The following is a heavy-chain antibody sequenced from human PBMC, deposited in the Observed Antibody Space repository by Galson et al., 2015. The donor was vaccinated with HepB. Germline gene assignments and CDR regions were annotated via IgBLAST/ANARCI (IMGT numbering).Heavy chain of an antibody. CDR2: VYWDDDN. CDR1: GFSFNTNGWG. V-gene: IGHV2-5*02. Sequence: PALVKPTQTLTLTCPFPGFSFNTNGWGVGWIRQPPGKALEWLALVYWDDDNRYSPSLKSRLTITRDTSKNQVVLTMTNMDPVDTATYYCARNLWFGELDYYYGMDVWGQGTTVTVSS. D-gene: IGHD3-10*01. CDR3: ARNLWFGELDYYYGMDV. J-gene: IGHJ6*02.